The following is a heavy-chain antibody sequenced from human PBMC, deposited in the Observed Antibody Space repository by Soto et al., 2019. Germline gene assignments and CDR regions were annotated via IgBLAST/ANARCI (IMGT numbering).Heavy chain of an antibody. J-gene: IGHJ4*02. CDR1: GFTFSSYS. V-gene: IGHV3-21*04. CDR3: TKPYARYYFDF. Sequence: GGSLRLSCAASGFTFSSYSMNWVRQAPGKGLEWVSSISTTSSFIYSADSVKGRFTISRDNAKNSLYLQMNSLRAEDTAVYYFTKPYARYYFDFRGQGTLVT. CDR2: ISTTSSFI.